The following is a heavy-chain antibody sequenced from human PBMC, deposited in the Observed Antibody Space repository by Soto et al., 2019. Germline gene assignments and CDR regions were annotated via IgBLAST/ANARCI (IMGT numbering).Heavy chain of an antibody. J-gene: IGHJ4*02. CDR1: GFSFSSYA. V-gene: IGHV3-64D*06. Sequence: LXLSCSASGFSFSSYAMHWVRQAPGKGLEYVSAISSNGGSTYYADSLKGRFTISRDNSKNTLYLQMSSLRAEDTAVYYCVQFSHSSSTMHFDSWGQGTLFTVSS. D-gene: IGHD6-6*01. CDR3: VQFSHSSSTMHFDS. CDR2: ISSNGGST.